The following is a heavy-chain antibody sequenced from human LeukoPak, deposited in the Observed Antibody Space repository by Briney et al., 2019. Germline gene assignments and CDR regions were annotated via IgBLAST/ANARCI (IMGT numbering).Heavy chain of an antibody. CDR2: ISGSGGST. J-gene: IGHJ4*02. Sequence: GGSLRLSCTASGFTVSNNYVNWVRQAPGKGLEWVSAISGSGGSTYYADSVKGRFTISRHNSKNTLYLQMNSLRAEDTAVYYCAKHSSGWYEYYFDYWGQGTLVTVSS. V-gene: IGHV3-23*01. CDR3: AKHSSGWYEYYFDY. D-gene: IGHD6-19*01. CDR1: GFTVSNNY.